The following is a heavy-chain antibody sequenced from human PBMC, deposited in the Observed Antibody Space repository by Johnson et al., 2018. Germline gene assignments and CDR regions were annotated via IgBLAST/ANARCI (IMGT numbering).Heavy chain of an antibody. CDR1: GFTFSTYG. D-gene: IGHD3-22*01. V-gene: IGHV3-30*18. Sequence: QVQLQESGGGVVQPGRSLRLSCAASGFTFSTYGMHWVRQAPGKGLEWVAVISYDGSNKYYADFVKGRFTISRDNSKNTLYLQMNSLRAEDTAVYYWAKEWDRRGYCTFDIWGQGTMVTVSS. J-gene: IGHJ3*02. CDR2: ISYDGSNK. CDR3: AKEWDRRGYCTFDI.